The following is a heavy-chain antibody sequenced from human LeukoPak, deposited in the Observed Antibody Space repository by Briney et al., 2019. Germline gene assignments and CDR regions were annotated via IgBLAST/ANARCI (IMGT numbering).Heavy chain of an antibody. CDR1: RFSFSNHS. V-gene: IGHV3-7*04. CDR3: TRVGYIDEGIDY. D-gene: IGHD5-24*01. Sequence: GGSLRLSCAASRFSFSNHSMNWVRQAPGKGLEWVANIKQDGSKKSYVDSVKGRFTISRDNAKNSLYLQMNSLRAEDTAIYYCTRVGYIDEGIDYWGQGTLVTVSS. CDR2: IKQDGSKK. J-gene: IGHJ4*02.